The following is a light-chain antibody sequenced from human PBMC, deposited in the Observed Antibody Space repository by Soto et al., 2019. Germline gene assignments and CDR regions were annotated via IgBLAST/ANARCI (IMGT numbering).Light chain of an antibody. Sequence: QSALTQPASVSGYPGQSITISCTGASSDVGAYNYVAWCQQHPGKGPKLLIYDVSNRPSGVSNRFSGSKSGNTASLTISGLQAEDEADYYCSSYTSSSTYVFGTGTKVTVL. CDR3: SSYTSSSTYV. CDR1: SSDVGAYNY. V-gene: IGLV2-14*01. CDR2: DVS. J-gene: IGLJ1*01.